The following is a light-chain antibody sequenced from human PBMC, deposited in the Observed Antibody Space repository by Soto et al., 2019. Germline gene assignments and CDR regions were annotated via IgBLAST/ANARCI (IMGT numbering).Light chain of an antibody. CDR3: HQANSFPFT. Sequence: DIQMTQSPSSVSASVGDRVTITCRASQDIHTWLAWYQQKPGKAPKLLIYAASSLQSGVPQRFSGSGSGTDFTHTVSSLQPEDFATYCCHQANSFPFTFGGGTKVEIK. J-gene: IGKJ4*01. V-gene: IGKV1-12*02. CDR1: QDIHTW. CDR2: AAS.